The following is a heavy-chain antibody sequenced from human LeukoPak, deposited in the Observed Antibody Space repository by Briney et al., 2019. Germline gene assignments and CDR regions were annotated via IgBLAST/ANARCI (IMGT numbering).Heavy chain of an antibody. CDR2: IIPIFGTA. D-gene: IGHD6-6*01. J-gene: IGHJ6*03. CDR3: ASRALVGTRIAARRYYYYMDV. CDR1: GGTFSSYA. V-gene: IGHV1-69*05. Sequence: SVKVSCKASGGTFSSYAISWVRQAPGQGLEWMGGIIPIFGTANYAQKFQGRVTITTDESTSTAYMELSSLRSEDTAVYYCASRALVGTRIAARRYYYYMDVWGKGTTVTVSS.